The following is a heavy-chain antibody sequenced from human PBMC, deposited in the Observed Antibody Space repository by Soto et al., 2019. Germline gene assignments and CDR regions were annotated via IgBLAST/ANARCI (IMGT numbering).Heavy chain of an antibody. V-gene: IGHV3-23*01. D-gene: IGHD6-19*01. CDR2: ISGSGGST. CDR1: GFTFSSDA. Sequence: GGSLRLSCAASGFTFSSDAMSWGRQAPGKGLEWVSAISGSGGSTYYADSGKGRFTISTDNSKNTLYLQMNSLRAEDTAVYYCAKPIAVAGPGSGFVGANYYYGMDVWGQGTTVTVSS. CDR3: AKPIAVAGPGSGFVGANYYYGMDV. J-gene: IGHJ6*02.